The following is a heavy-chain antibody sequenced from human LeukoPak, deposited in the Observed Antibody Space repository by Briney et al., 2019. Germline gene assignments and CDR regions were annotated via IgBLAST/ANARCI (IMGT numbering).Heavy chain of an antibody. CDR1: GYTFNTYG. D-gene: IGHD6-25*01. CDR2: ISTYNGDT. Sequence: GASVKVSCKASGYTFNTYGISWVRQAPGQGLEWMGWISTYNGDTSYVQNLQGRVTMTTHTPTSTAYMELMSLRSDDTAVYYCLRDAQRPRLTPDYWGQGPLATVSS. CDR3: LRDAQRPRLTPDY. J-gene: IGHJ4*02. V-gene: IGHV1-18*01.